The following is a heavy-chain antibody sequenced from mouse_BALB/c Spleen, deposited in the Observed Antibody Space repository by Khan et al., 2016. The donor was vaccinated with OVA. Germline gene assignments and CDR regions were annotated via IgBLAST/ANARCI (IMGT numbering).Heavy chain of an antibody. Sequence: EVELVESGGDLVKPGGSLKLSCAASGFTFSSYSMSWVRQTPDKRLEWVTTISSAGDYTFYPDSVKVRFTISRDNAKNTLYLQMRSLKSEDTAMYYCASHLTGAFAYWGQGTLVTVSA. CDR2: ISSAGDYT. V-gene: IGHV5-6*01. D-gene: IGHD4-1*01. CDR3: ASHLTGAFAY. J-gene: IGHJ3*01. CDR1: GFTFSSYS.